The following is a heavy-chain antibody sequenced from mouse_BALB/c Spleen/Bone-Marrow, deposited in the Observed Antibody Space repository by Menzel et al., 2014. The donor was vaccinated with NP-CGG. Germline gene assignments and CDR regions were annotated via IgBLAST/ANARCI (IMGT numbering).Heavy chain of an antibody. CDR3: SRHHRFAYYFDY. Sequence: SGAELVRPGASVKLSCKAPGYSFTNSWIHWAKQRPGHGPEWIGEIHPNSGNSNYNEIFKGKARLTVDSSSSTAYVDLSSLTSEDSAVYYCSRHHRFAYYFDYWGQGTTLTVSS. V-gene: IGHV1S130*01. D-gene: IGHD3-1*01. J-gene: IGHJ2*01. CDR1: GYSFTNSW. CDR2: IHPNSGNS.